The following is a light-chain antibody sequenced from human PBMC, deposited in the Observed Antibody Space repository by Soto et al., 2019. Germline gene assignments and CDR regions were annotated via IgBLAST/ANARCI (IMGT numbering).Light chain of an antibody. Sequence: EIVLTQSPGTLSLSPGERATLSCRASQSVSSSVAWYQHKPGQSPRLVVYSGYKRSPGIPATFSGSGSGTEFTLTINTLQSEDSAVYYCQQHNQWPITFGQGTRLEIK. CDR2: SGY. V-gene: IGKV3-15*01. CDR1: QSVSSS. J-gene: IGKJ5*01. CDR3: QQHNQWPIT.